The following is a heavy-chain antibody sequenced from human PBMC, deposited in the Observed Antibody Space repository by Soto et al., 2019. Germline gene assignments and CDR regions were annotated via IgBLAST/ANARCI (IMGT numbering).Heavy chain of an antibody. J-gene: IGHJ4*02. CDR3: ASIINSGSVSLRHGEYFDY. Sequence: SETLSLTCAVHGGSFSGYYWSWIRQPPGKGLEWIGEINHSGSTNYNPSLKSRVTISVDTSKNQFSLKLSSVTAADTAVYYCASIINSGSVSLRHGEYFDYWGQGTLVTVSS. V-gene: IGHV4-34*01. CDR1: GGSFSGYY. D-gene: IGHD4-17*01. CDR2: INHSGST.